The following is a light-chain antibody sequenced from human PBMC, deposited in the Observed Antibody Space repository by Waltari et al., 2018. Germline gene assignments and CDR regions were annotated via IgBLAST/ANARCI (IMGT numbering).Light chain of an antibody. CDR1: QSIDSW. J-gene: IGKJ1*01. CDR3: QQYYNIPWT. CDR2: DAS. Sequence: DIQITQSPSTLSASVGDRVTITCRASQSIDSWLAWYQQKPGKAPKLLIYDASSLERGVPSRFSGSGSGTEFTLTISSLQAEDVAVYYCQQYYNIPWTFGQGTKVEIK. V-gene: IGKV1-5*01.